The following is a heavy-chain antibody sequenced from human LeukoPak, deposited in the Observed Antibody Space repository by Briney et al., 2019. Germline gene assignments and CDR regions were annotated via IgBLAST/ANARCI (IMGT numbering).Heavy chain of an antibody. V-gene: IGHV1-69*04. Sequence: GASVKVSCKASGGTFSSYAISWVRHAPGQGLEWMGRIIPILGIANYAQKFQGRVTITADKSTSTAYMELSSLRSEDTAVYYCARGGDIVVVPAAMGLDYWGQGTLVTVSS. J-gene: IGHJ4*02. D-gene: IGHD2-2*01. CDR3: ARGGDIVVVPAAMGLDY. CDR1: GGTFSSYA. CDR2: IIPILGIA.